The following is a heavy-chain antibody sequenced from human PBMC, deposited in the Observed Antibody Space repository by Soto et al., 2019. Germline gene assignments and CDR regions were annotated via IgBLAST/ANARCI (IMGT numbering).Heavy chain of an antibody. D-gene: IGHD6-19*01. CDR3: ARSGYSSGWFFDY. V-gene: IGHV4-59*08. CDR2: IYYSGST. CDR1: GGSISSYY. J-gene: IGHJ4*02. Sequence: QVQLQESGPGLVKPSETLSLTCTVSGGSISSYYWSWIRQPPGKGLEWIGYIYYSGSTNYNPSLKSRVTISVDTSKTQFSLKLSSVTAADTAVYYCARSGYSSGWFFDYWGQGTLVTVSS.